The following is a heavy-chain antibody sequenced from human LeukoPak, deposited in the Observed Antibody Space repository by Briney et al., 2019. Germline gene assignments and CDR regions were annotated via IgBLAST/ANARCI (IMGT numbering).Heavy chain of an antibody. CDR1: GGSFSDYN. Sequence: SETLSLTCAVYGGSFSDYNWNWLRQPPGKGLEWIGYIYYSGSTNYNPSLKSRVTISVDTSKNQFSLKLSSETAADTAVYYCARARRDGYNKTPDYWGQGTLVTVSS. J-gene: IGHJ4*02. CDR2: IYYSGST. D-gene: IGHD5-24*01. V-gene: IGHV4-59*01. CDR3: ARARRDGYNKTPDY.